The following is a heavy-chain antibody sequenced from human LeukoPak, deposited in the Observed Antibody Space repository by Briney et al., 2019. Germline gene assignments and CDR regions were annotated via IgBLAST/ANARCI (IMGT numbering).Heavy chain of an antibody. D-gene: IGHD1-26*01. Sequence: GRSLRLSCAASGFTFSSYGMHWVRQAPGKGLEWVAVIWYDGSNKYYADSVKGRFTISRDNSKNTLYLQMNSLRAEDTAVYYCARREDDAFDIWRQGAMVTVSS. CDR3: ARREDDAFDI. CDR2: IWYDGSNK. CDR1: GFTFSSYG. V-gene: IGHV3-33*01. J-gene: IGHJ3*02.